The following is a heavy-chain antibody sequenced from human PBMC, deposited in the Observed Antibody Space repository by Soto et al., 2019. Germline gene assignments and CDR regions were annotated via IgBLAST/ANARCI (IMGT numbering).Heavy chain of an antibody. V-gene: IGHV4-59*01. CDR3: ARGRSAAGQDYFDQ. D-gene: IGHD6-13*01. Sequence: QVQLQESGPGLVKPSETLSLTCTVSGGSISSYYWNWIRQPPGKGLEWIGYIHYSGRTDYNPSLKSRLTISVDTSKNQFSLQMTSVTAADTAVYYCARGRSAAGQDYFDQWGQGTLVIVSS. CDR1: GGSISSYY. J-gene: IGHJ4*02. CDR2: IHYSGRT.